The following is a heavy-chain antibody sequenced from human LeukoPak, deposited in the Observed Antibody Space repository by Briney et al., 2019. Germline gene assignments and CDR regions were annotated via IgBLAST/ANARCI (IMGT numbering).Heavy chain of an antibody. D-gene: IGHD2-2*01. Sequence: GGSLTLSCAASGFTFSSYWMHWVRQGPGQGLVWVSRIKRDGSSTVYADSVKGRFTISRNNAKNSLYLQMNSLRAEDTAVYYCARDGERYIVVVPAAMGRGYYYGMDVWGKGTTVTVSS. CDR2: IKRDGSST. CDR1: GFTFSSYW. J-gene: IGHJ6*04. CDR3: ARDGERYIVVVPAAMGRGYYYGMDV. V-gene: IGHV3-74*01.